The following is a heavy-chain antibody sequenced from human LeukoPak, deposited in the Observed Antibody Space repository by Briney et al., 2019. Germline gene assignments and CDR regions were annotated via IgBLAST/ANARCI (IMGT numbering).Heavy chain of an antibody. D-gene: IGHD5-12*01. Sequence: SETLSLTCIVSGGSISSYSWTWIRQPAGEGLERIGRIYTSGTTNYNPSLKSRVTMSVDTSKNQFSLKLSSVTAADTAVYYCAGEAGGGYARAFDIWGQGTMVTVSS. CDR1: GGSISSYS. CDR3: AGEAGGGYARAFDI. CDR2: IYTSGTT. J-gene: IGHJ3*02. V-gene: IGHV4-4*07.